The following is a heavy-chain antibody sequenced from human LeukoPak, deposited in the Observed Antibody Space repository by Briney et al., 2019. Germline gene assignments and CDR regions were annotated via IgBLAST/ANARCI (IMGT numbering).Heavy chain of an antibody. D-gene: IGHD3-3*01. CDR1: GGSFSGYY. J-gene: IGHJ2*01. CDR2: INHSGST. CDR3: ARMTIFWYFDL. Sequence: PSETLSLTCAVHGGSFSGYYWSWIRQPPGKGLEWIGEINHSGSTNYNPSLKSRVTISVDTSKNQFSLKLSSVTAADTAVYYCARMTIFWYFDLWGRGTLVTVSS. V-gene: IGHV4-34*01.